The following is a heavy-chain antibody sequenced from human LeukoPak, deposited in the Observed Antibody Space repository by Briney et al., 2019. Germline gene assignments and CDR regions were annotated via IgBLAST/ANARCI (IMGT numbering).Heavy chain of an antibody. CDR3: ARWFTT. CDR1: GASVSNNSSS. J-gene: IGHJ5*02. Sequence: SPTLSLTFVISGASVSNNSSSWNWIRQSPSRGLEWLGRTYYRSRWYKDYAGSVKSRKTINPDTSKNQFSLQLNSVTPEDTALDYCARWFTTWGQGTLVTVSS. CDR2: TYYRSRWYK. V-gene: IGHV6-1*01. D-gene: IGHD3-10*01.